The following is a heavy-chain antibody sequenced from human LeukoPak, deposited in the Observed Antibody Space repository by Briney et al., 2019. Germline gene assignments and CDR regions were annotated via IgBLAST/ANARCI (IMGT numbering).Heavy chain of an antibody. CDR1: GGSISNGGFY. V-gene: IGHV4-30-2*01. D-gene: IGHD3-22*01. CDR3: ARDGGYASDYYYYMDV. CDR2: IYHGGRT. J-gene: IGHJ6*03. Sequence: PSQTLSLTCTVSGGSISNGGFYWSWIRQPPGKGLEWIGYIYHGGRTYYNPSLESRVTMSVDRSKNRFSLNLSSVTAADTAIYYCARDGGYASDYYYYMDVWGKGTTVTVSS.